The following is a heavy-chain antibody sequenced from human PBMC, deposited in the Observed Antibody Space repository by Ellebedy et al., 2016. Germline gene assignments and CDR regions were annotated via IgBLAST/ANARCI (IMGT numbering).Heavy chain of an antibody. CDR3: ARELPLKNTEYWFDP. D-gene: IGHD1-14*01. Sequence: SETLSLXXTVSGGSISSGDYYWSWIRQPPGKGLEWIGYIYYSGSTYYNPSLKSRVTISVDTSKNQFSLKLSSVTAADTAVYYCARELPLKNTEYWFDPWGQGTLVTVSS. CDR1: GGSISSGDYY. J-gene: IGHJ5*02. CDR2: IYYSGST. V-gene: IGHV4-30-4*01.